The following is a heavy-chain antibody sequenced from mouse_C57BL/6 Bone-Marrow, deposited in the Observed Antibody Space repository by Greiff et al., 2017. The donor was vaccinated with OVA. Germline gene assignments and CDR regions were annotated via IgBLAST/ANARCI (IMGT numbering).Heavy chain of an antibody. Sequence: QVQLQQSGAELARPGASVKLSCKASGYTFTSYGISWVKQRTGQGLEWIGEIYPRSGNTYYNEKFKGKATLTADKSSSTAYMERRSLASEDSAVYFCARKGIYYGPWGQGTTLTVSS. D-gene: IGHD2-1*01. CDR1: GYTFTSYG. CDR2: IYPRSGNT. V-gene: IGHV1-81*01. J-gene: IGHJ2*01. CDR3: ARKGIYYGP.